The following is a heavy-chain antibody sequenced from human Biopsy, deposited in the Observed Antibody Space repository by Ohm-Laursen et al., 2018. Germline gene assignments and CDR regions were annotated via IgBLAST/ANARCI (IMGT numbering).Heavy chain of an antibody. J-gene: IGHJ5*02. Sequence: ASVKVSCKASGYSFSTYDVNWVQQARGQGLEWMGWMIPSSGKTGYAQRFQGRVTLTMNTSISTAYMELSGLRSEDTAVYFCARGYSRRVSIFEASIYWFDTWGQGTLVTVSS. CDR1: GYSFSTYD. V-gene: IGHV1-8*01. D-gene: IGHD6-6*01. CDR2: MIPSSGKT. CDR3: ARGYSRRVSIFEASIYWFDT.